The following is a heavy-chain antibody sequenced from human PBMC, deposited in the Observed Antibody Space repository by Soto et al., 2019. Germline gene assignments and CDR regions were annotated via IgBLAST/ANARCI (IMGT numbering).Heavy chain of an antibody. CDR1: GFTFTSSA. CDR2: IVVGSGNT. D-gene: IGHD3-3*01. CDR3: AAGRSGYDFWSGRPNMDV. Sequence: RASVKVSCKASGFTFTSSAMQWVRQARGQRLEWIGWIVVGSGNTNYAQKFQERVTITRDMSTSTAYVELSSLRSEDTAVYYCAAGRSGYDFWSGRPNMDVWGKGTTVTVSS. J-gene: IGHJ6*03. V-gene: IGHV1-58*02.